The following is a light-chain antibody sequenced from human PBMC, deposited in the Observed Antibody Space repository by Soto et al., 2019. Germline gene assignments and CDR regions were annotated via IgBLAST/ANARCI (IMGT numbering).Light chain of an antibody. J-gene: IGKJ1*01. V-gene: IGKV3-20*01. CDR2: VAS. CDR3: QQRRT. CDR1: QSVSSSY. Sequence: ELVLTQSPGTLSLSPGERATLSCRASQSVSSSYLAWYQQKPGQAPRLLIYVASSRATGIPDRFSGSGFGTDFTITISRLKPEDFAVYYCQQRRTFGQGNKVEIK.